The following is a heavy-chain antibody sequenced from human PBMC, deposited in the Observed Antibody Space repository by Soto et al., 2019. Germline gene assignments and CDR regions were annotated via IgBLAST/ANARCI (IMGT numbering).Heavy chain of an antibody. CDR1: GGTFSSYA. V-gene: IGHV1-69*13. CDR3: ARGITAIFGVVHFDY. CDR2: IIPIFGTA. D-gene: IGHD3-3*01. J-gene: IGHJ4*02. Sequence: SVKVSCKASGGTFSSYAISWVRQAPGQGLEWMGGIIPIFGTANYAQKFQGRVTITADESTSTAYMELSSLRSEDTAVYYCARGITAIFGVVHFDYWGQGTLVTVSS.